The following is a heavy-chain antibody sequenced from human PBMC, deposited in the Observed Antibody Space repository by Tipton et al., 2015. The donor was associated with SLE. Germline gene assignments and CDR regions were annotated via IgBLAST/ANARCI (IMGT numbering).Heavy chain of an antibody. CDR3: AKADVIAVAGGYFDY. CDR1: GFTFSDYE. Sequence: VQLVQSGGGLVQPGGSLRLSCAASGFTFSDYEMNWVRQAPGKGLEWVSGISWNSGSIGYADSVKGRFTISRDNAKNSLYLQMNSLRAEDTALYYCAKADVIAVAGGYFDYWGQGTLVTVSS. J-gene: IGHJ4*02. CDR2: ISWNSGSI. D-gene: IGHD6-19*01. V-gene: IGHV3-9*01.